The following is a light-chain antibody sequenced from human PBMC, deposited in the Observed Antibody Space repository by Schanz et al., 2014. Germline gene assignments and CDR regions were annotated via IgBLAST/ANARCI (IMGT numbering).Light chain of an antibody. CDR1: SSDVGGYTY. J-gene: IGLJ2*01. V-gene: IGLV2-14*03. CDR3: SSYAGSNNWRV. CDR2: DVS. Sequence: QSALTQPAAVSGSPGQSITISCTGISSDVGGYTYVSWFQQLPGKAPKLMIYDVSNRPSGVSDRFSGSKSGNTASLTVSGLQAEDEADYYCSSYAGSNNWRVFGGGTKLTVL.